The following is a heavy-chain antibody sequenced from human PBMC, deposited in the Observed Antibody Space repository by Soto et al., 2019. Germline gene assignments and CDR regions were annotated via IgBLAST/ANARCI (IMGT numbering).Heavy chain of an antibody. CDR3: AKDFDNSDSSGYYY. CDR2: ISYDGSNK. Sequence: RSLRLSCAASGFTGSRYTLLCVRHAPGKGLEWVAVISYDGSNKYYADSVKGRFTISRDNSKNTLYLQMNSLRAEDTAVYYCAKDFDNSDSSGYYYRGQGPLVTVSS. CDR1: GFTGSRYT. D-gene: IGHD3-22*01. J-gene: IGHJ4*02. V-gene: IGHV3-30*18.